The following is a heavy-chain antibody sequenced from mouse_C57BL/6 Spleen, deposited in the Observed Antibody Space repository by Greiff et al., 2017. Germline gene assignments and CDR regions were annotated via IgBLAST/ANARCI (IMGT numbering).Heavy chain of an antibody. J-gene: IGHJ3*01. CDR3: ASLGRYAY. D-gene: IGHD4-1*01. Sequence: EVKLMESGGGLVKPGGSLKLSCAASGFTFSDYGMHWVRQAPEKGLEWVAYISSGSSTIYYADTVKGRFTISRDNAKNTLFLQMTSLRSEDTAMYYCASLGRYAYWGQGTLVTVSA. CDR1: GFTFSDYG. V-gene: IGHV5-17*01. CDR2: ISSGSSTI.